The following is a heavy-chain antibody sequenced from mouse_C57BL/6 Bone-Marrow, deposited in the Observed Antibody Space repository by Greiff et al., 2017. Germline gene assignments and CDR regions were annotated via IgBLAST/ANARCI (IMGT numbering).Heavy chain of an antibody. J-gene: IGHJ2*01. CDR3: TRRAYYSKGAWFAY. Sequence: VQLQQSGAELVRPGASVTLSCKASGYTFTDYEMHWVKQTPVHGLEWIGAFDPETGGTAYNQKFKGKAILTADKSSSTAYMELRSLTSEDSAVYYCTRRAYYSKGAWFAYWGQGTTLTVSS. D-gene: IGHD2-5*01. CDR1: GYTFTDYE. V-gene: IGHV1-15*01. CDR2: FDPETGGT.